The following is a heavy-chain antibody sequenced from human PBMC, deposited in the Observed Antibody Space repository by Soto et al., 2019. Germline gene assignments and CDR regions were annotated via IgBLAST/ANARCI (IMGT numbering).Heavy chain of an antibody. D-gene: IGHD6-19*01. CDR2: LSGSGTST. CDR3: AKATTNGGWFNPFDS. V-gene: IGHV3-23*01. CDR1: GFSFVNYA. Sequence: SLRLSCAASGFSFVNYAMDWVRQAPGKGLEWVSGLSGSGTSTYYADSVKGRFTISRDNSRDTLFLQMNSLTADDTAVYYCAKATTNGGWFNPFDSWGQGALVTVSS. J-gene: IGHJ4*02.